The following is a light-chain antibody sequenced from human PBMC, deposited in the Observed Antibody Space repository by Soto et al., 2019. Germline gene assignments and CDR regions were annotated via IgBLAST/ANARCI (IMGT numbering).Light chain of an antibody. V-gene: IGLV2-23*01. CDR3: CSYAGSDTWV. Sequence: QSALTQPASVSGSPRQSITISCTGTSSDVGSYTLVSWYQQHPGKAPKLMIYEGSKRPSGVSNRFSGSKSGNTASLTISGPQAEDEADYYCCSYAGSDTWVFGGGTKLTVL. CDR1: SSDVGSYTL. CDR2: EGS. J-gene: IGLJ3*02.